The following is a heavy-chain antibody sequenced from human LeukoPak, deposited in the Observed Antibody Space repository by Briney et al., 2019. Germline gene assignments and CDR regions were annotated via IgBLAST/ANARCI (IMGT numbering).Heavy chain of an antibody. CDR3: ARAPPGYCSGGSCYPFDY. Sequence: PGGSLRLSCAASGFTVSSTYMTWVRQAPGKGLEWVSLIYSGGTTYHADSVKGRFTISRDNNKNTLYLQMNSLRVEDTAVYYCARAPPGYCSGGSCYPFDYWGQGTLVTVSS. V-gene: IGHV3-66*02. D-gene: IGHD2-15*01. CDR2: IYSGGTT. J-gene: IGHJ4*02. CDR1: GFTVSSTY.